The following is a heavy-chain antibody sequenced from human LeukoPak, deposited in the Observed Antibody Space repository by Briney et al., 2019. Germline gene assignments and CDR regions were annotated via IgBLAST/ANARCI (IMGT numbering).Heavy chain of an antibody. CDR2: INHSGST. J-gene: IGHJ3*02. Sequence: PSETLSLTCAVYCGSFSGYYWSWIRQPPGKGLEWIGEINHSGSTNYNPSLKSRVTISVDTSKNQFSLKLSSVTAADTAVYYCARGHPSDIVVVPAAAHNHAFDIWGQGTVVTVSS. CDR1: CGSFSGYY. CDR3: ARGHPSDIVVVPAAAHNHAFDI. V-gene: IGHV4-34*01. D-gene: IGHD2-2*01.